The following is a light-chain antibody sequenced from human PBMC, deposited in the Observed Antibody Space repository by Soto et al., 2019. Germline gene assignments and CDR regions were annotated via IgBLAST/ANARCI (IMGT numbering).Light chain of an antibody. J-gene: IGLJ1*01. V-gene: IGLV2-23*02. CDR3: CSYAGSGSFV. CDR1: SSDIGTFNL. Sequence: QSVLTQPVSVSGSPGQSITISCTGTSSDIGTFNLVSWYQQLPGQVPKLIIFEVTKRPSGLSDRFSGSKSGNTASLTISGLHTEDEADYWCCSYAGSGSFVFGGGTQVTVL. CDR2: EVT.